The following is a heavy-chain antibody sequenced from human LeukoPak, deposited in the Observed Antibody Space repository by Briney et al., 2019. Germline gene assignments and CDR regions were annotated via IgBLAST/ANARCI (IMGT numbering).Heavy chain of an antibody. CDR2: INPSGGST. CDR1: GYTFTSYY. D-gene: IGHD3-10*01. CDR3: ATTGGDYYGSGSRAFDI. V-gene: IGHV1-46*01. J-gene: IGHJ3*02. Sequence: GASVKVSCKASGYTFTSYYMHWVRQAPGQGLEWRGIINPSGGSTSYAQKFQGRVTMTEDTSTDTAYMELSSLRSEDTGVYYCATTGGDYYGSGSRAFDIWGQGTMVTVSS.